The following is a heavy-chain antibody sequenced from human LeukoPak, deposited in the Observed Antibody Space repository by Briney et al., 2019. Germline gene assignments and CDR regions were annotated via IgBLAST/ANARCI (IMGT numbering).Heavy chain of an antibody. V-gene: IGHV3-48*01. CDR2: ISSSSSTI. J-gene: IGHJ3*02. D-gene: IGHD5-18*01. CDR3: ARERGYSYGGDAFDI. Sequence: HTGGSLRLSCAASGFTVSRYSVNWARQAPGKGLEWVSYISSSSSTIYYADSVKGRFTISRDNAKNSLYLQMNSLRAEDTAVYYCARERGYSYGGDAFDIWGQGTMVTVTS. CDR1: GFTVSRYS.